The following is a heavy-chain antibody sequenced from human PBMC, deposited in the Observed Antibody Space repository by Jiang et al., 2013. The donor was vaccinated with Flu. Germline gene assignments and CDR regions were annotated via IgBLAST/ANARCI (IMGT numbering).Heavy chain of an antibody. CDR3: ATDCSSTSCSEGDAFDI. CDR1: GGTFSSYA. V-gene: IGHV1-69*01. D-gene: IGHD2-2*01. Sequence: VQLVESGAEVKKPGSSVKVSCKASGGTFSSYAISWVRQAPGQGLEWMGGIIPIFGTANYAQKFQGRVTITADESTSTAYMELSSLRSEDTAVYYCATDCSSTSCSEGDAFDIWGQGTMVTVSS. J-gene: IGHJ3*02. CDR2: IIPIFGTA.